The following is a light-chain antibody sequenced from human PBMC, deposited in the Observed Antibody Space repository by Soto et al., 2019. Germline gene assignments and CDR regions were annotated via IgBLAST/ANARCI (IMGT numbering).Light chain of an antibody. V-gene: IGLV2-23*02. J-gene: IGLJ1*01. CDR3: YSIIGISTSLFV. CDR2: EVT. Sequence: QSALTQPASLSGSPGQSITISCTGTSRDIGTSNLVSWYQQYPGKAPKLMIYEVTKRPSGISYRFSGSKSGNTASLTISGLQPEDEADYYCYSIIGISTSLFVFGTGTKVTVL. CDR1: SRDIGTSNL.